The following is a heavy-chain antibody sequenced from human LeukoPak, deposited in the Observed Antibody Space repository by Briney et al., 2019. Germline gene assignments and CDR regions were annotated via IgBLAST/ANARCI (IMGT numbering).Heavy chain of an antibody. CDR1: GYTFTGYY. CDR3: ARGGGSVGWFGDWGVDY. CDR2: INPNSGGT. D-gene: IGHD3-10*01. Sequence: VASVKVSCKASGYTFTGYYMHWVRQAPGQGLEWMGRINPNSGGTNYAQKFQGRVTMTRDTSISTAYMDLSRLRSDDTAVYYCARGGGSVGWFGDWGVDYWGQGTLVTVSS. V-gene: IGHV1-2*06. J-gene: IGHJ4*02.